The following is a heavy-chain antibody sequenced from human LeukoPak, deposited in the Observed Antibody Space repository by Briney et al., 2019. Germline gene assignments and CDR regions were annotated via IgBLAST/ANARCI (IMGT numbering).Heavy chain of an antibody. J-gene: IGHJ4*02. D-gene: IGHD5-18*01. CDR1: GYTXTAYC. CDR3: ARVVGQGTAMPSRDFFDY. V-gene: IGHV1-2*02. Sequence: ASVKVSRKASGYTXTAYCIHWVRQAPGQGLEWMGCIDPNTGQTDSAQKFQGRVTVTRDTSINTAYMDLSSLRSDDTAVYYCARVVGQGTAMPSRDFFDYWGQGTLVTVSS. CDR2: IDPNTGQT.